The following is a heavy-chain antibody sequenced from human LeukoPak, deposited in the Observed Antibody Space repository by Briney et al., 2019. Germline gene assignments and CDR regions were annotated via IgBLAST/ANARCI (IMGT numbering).Heavy chain of an antibody. J-gene: IGHJ6*03. Sequence: GGSLRLSCAASGFTFSSYEMNWVRQAPGKGLEWVSQISSSSSSIYYADSVKGRFTISRDNSKNTLYLQMNSLRAEDTAVYYCARVSGSYQPRYYYYYYMDVWGKGTTVTVSS. CDR2: ISSSSSSI. CDR1: GFTFSSYE. CDR3: ARVSGSYQPRYYYYYYMDV. D-gene: IGHD1-26*01. V-gene: IGHV3-48*01.